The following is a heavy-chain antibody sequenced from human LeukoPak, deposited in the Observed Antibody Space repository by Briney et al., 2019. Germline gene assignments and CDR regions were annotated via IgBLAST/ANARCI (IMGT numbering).Heavy chain of an antibody. Sequence: GGSLRLSCAASRFXFSYFAMHWVRQAPGKGLEWGAVLSDDGSNKFYADSVKGRFTISRDNSKNTLYLQMNSLRAEDTAFYYCAKDPHSSSWYYFDSWGQGTLVTVSS. V-gene: IGHV3-30*18. J-gene: IGHJ4*02. CDR2: LSDDGSNK. D-gene: IGHD6-13*01. CDR3: AKDPHSSSWYYFDS. CDR1: RFXFSYFA.